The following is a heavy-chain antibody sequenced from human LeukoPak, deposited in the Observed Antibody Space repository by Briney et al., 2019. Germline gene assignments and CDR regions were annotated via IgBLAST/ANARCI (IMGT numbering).Heavy chain of an antibody. Sequence: GGSLRLSCAASGFTVSSNYMSWVRQAPGKGLEWVSVIYSGGSTYYADSVKGRFSISRDNSKNTLYLQMNSLRAEDTAVYYCARDGPGSYYGFDYWGQGTLVTVSS. CDR3: ARDGPGSYYGFDY. J-gene: IGHJ4*02. CDR2: IYSGGST. CDR1: GFTVSSNY. V-gene: IGHV3-66*01. D-gene: IGHD1-26*01.